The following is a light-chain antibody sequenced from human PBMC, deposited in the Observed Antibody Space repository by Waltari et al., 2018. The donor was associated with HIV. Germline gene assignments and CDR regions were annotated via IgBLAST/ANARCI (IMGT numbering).Light chain of an antibody. J-gene: IGKJ1*01. CDR2: GAS. V-gene: IGKV3-11*01. CDR1: QSVSSN. CDR3: QQRGNWPWT. Sequence: EIVLTQSPATLSLSPGERATLSCRASQSVSSNLAWYQQKPGQAPRLLIYGASNRATGNPARFSGSGSGTDFTLTISSLEPEDFAVYYCQQRGNWPWTFGQGTKVEIK.